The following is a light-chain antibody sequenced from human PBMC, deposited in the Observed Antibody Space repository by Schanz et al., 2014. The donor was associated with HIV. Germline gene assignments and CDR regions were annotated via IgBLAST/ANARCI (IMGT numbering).Light chain of an antibody. CDR1: QSVSSSY. V-gene: IGKV3-20*01. CDR2: GAS. Sequence: EIVLTQSPGTLSLSPGERATLSCRASQSVSSSYLAWYQQKPGQAPRLLIYGASSRATGIADRFRGSGSGTDFTLTINRMEPEDFAGNYCQYYGRSPPITFGQGTRLEIK. J-gene: IGKJ5*01. CDR3: QYYGRSPPIT.